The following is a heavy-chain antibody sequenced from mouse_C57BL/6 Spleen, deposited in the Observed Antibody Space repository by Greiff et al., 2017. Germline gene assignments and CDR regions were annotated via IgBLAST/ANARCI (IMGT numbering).Heavy chain of an antibody. CDR1: GYTFTDYN. CDR3: ARRGYGSSYLYYAMDY. Sequence: EVQLQQSGPELVKPGASVKMSCKASGYTFTDYNMHWVKQSHGKSLEWIGYINPNNGGTSYNQKFKGKATLTVNKSSSTAYMELRSLTSEDSAVYYCARRGYGSSYLYYAMDYWGQGTSVTVSS. D-gene: IGHD1-1*01. V-gene: IGHV1-22*01. J-gene: IGHJ4*01. CDR2: INPNNGGT.